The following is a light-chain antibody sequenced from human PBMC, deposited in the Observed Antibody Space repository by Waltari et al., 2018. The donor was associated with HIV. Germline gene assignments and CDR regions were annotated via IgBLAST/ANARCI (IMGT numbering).Light chain of an antibody. CDR1: ESIGSY. Sequence: EVVLTQSPDTLSLSPGDRATLYCRANESIGSYIAWYRQKPGQAPRVLMYETAKRATGIPERFSGSRSETEFTLTISSLEPGDFGMYYCQQRARWPVTFGQGTRV. CDR2: ETA. CDR3: QQRARWPVT. V-gene: IGKV3-11*01. J-gene: IGKJ5*01.